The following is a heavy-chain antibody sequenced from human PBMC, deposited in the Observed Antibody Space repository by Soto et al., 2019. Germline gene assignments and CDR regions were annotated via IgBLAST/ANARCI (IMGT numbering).Heavy chain of an antibody. V-gene: IGHV3-23*01. CDR3: AKHIWGSYRYTWKAFDI. D-gene: IGHD3-16*02. Sequence: PGGSLRLACAASGFSFSSYAVSGVRKAQGKGLEWVSAISGSGGSTYYADSVKGRFTISRDNSKNTLYLQMNSLRAEDTAVYYCAKHIWGSYRYTWKAFDIWGQGTMVTV. CDR1: GFSFSSYA. CDR2: ISGSGGST. J-gene: IGHJ3*02.